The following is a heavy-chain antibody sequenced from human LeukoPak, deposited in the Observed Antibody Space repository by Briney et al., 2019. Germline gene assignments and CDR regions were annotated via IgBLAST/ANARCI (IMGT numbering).Heavy chain of an antibody. CDR1: GYSFTSYW. Sequence: GESLKISCKGSGYSFTSYWIGWVRQMPGKGLEWMGIIYPGGSDTRYSPSFQGQVTISADKSISTAYLQWSSLKASDTAMYYCARPGYYDSSGYLDAFDIWGQGTMVTVSS. J-gene: IGHJ3*02. CDR3: ARPGYYDSSGYLDAFDI. CDR2: IYPGGSDT. V-gene: IGHV5-51*01. D-gene: IGHD3-22*01.